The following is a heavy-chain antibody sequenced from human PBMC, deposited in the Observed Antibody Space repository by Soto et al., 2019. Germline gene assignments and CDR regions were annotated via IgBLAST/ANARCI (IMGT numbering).Heavy chain of an antibody. CDR2: INHSGST. D-gene: IGHD5-18*01. J-gene: IGHJ4*02. V-gene: IGHV4-34*01. CDR1: GGSFSGYY. CDR3: AREAGDTAMEYFDY. Sequence: PSETLSLTCAVYGGSFSGYYWSWIRQPPGKGPEWIGEINHSGSTNYNPSLKSRVTISVDTSKNQFSLKLSSVTTADTAVYYCAREAGDTAMEYFDYWGQGTLVTVS.